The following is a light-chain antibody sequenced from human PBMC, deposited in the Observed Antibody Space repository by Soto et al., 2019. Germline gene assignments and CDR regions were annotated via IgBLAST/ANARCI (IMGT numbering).Light chain of an antibody. J-gene: IGLJ1*01. CDR2: GNS. CDR3: QSYDSTLSARYV. V-gene: IGLV1-40*01. Sequence: QLVLTQPPSVSGAPGQRVTISCTGSSSNIGANYDVHWYQQRPGTAPKLLIFGNSNRPSGVPDRFSGSKSGTSASLAITGLQAEDEGDYYCQSYDSTLSARYVFGTGTKLTAL. CDR1: SSNIGANYD.